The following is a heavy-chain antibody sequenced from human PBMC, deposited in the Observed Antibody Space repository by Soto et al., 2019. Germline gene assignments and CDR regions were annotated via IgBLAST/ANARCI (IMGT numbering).Heavy chain of an antibody. CDR3: ARDSGIPGRYWYFGL. Sequence: QVQLVQSEAEVKKPGASVKVSCTTYGYTFSDYFLHWVRQAPGQGPEWMGFINPKRGGTEYAQKFQGRVTMTRDTSSSTVYMDLSGLTSDDTAIYYCARDSGIPGRYWYFGLWGRGTLVTVSS. CDR1: GYTFSDYF. CDR2: INPKRGGT. J-gene: IGHJ2*01. V-gene: IGHV1-2*02. D-gene: IGHD2-21*01.